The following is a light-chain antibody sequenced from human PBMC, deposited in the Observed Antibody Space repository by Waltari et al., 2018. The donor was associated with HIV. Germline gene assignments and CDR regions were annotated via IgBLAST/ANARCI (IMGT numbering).Light chain of an antibody. Sequence: QSVLTQLPSASATPGHRVTISGSGSSSHSGTTNVPCYQQLPGAAPTLPIYTNNQRPSGVPDRFSGSKSGTSASLAISGLQSEDEADYYCAAWDDSLNGFVFGAGTKVTVL. CDR3: AAWDDSLNGFV. V-gene: IGLV1-44*01. CDR2: TNN. CDR1: SSHSGTTN. J-gene: IGLJ1*01.